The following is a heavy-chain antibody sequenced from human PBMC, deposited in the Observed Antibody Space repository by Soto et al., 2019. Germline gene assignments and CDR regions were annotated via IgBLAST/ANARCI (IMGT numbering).Heavy chain of an antibody. CDR3: ARPIEGGTSGYYH. D-gene: IGHD3-22*01. J-gene: IGHJ5*02. CDR1: GGSISSSNYY. V-gene: IGHV4-39*01. CDR2: FYYTGST. Sequence: SETLSLTCTVSGGSISSSNYYWAWIRQPPGKGLEWIGSFYYTGSTYYNPSPRSRVTISVDTSKNQFSLKLSSVTAADTAVYYCARPIEGGTSGYYHWGQGTLVTVSS.